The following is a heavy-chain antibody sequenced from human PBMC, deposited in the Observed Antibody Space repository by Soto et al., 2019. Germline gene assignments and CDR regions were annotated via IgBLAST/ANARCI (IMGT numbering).Heavy chain of an antibody. CDR2: IIPIFGTA. V-gene: IGHV1-69*13. D-gene: IGHD5-12*01. J-gene: IGHJ6*02. CDR3: LGVYSGYDFGPRNKNMDV. Sequence: VASVKVSCKASGGTFSSYAISWVRQAPGQGLEWMGGIIPIFGTANYAQKFQGRVTITADESTSTAYMELSSLRSEDTAVYYCLGVYSGYDFGPRNKNMDVWGQGTTVTVSS. CDR1: GGTFSSYA.